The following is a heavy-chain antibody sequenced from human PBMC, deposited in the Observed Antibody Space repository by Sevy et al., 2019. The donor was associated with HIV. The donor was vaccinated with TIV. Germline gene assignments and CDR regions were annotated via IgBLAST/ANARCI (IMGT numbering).Heavy chain of an antibody. J-gene: IGHJ4*02. CDR2: ISSSSNYI. D-gene: IGHD3-22*01. V-gene: IGHV3-21*01. CDR3: AREDYYVSGSYFFDS. CDR1: AFTLSRYS. Sequence: GGSLRLSCAASAFTLSRYSMNWVRQAPGKGLEWVSPISSSSNYIYYADSVKGRFTISRDNAKNSLYLQMTSLRAEDTAVYYCAREDYYVSGSYFFDSWGQGTLVTVSS.